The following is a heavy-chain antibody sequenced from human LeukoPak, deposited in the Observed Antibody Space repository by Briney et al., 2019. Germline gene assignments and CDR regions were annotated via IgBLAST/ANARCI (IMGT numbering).Heavy chain of an antibody. D-gene: IGHD1-26*01. V-gene: IGHV3-23*01. Sequence: GGSLRLSCAASGFTFSSYAMSWVRQAPGKGLEWVSAISGSGGSTYYADSVKGRFTISRDNSKNTLYLQMNSLRAEDTAVYYCAKVSNMGATNYYYGMDVWGQETTVTVSS. CDR3: AKVSNMGATNYYYGMDV. J-gene: IGHJ6*02. CDR2: ISGSGGST. CDR1: GFTFSSYA.